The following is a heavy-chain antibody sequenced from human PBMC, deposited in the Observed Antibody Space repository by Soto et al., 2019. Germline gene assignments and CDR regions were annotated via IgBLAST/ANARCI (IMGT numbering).Heavy chain of an antibody. CDR3: AREIPAGDFDY. V-gene: IGHV4-31*03. J-gene: IGHJ4*02. Sequence: PSETLSLTCTVSGGSISSGGYYWSWIRQHPGKGLEWIGYIYNSGSTYYNPSLKSRVTISVDTSKNQFSLKLSAVTAADTAVYYCAREIPAGDFDYWGQGTLVTVSS. CDR2: IYNSGST. CDR1: GGSISSGGYY. D-gene: IGHD6-19*01.